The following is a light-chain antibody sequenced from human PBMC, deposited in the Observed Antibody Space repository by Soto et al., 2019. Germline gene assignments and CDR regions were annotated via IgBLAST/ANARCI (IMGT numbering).Light chain of an antibody. CDR2: DVS. CDR3: QQHHHWPLT. J-gene: IGKJ4*01. Sequence: EIVMTQSPATLSVSPGESATLSRRASQSVNNNLAWYKQKPGQAPKLLIYDVSTRATGVPARFSGSGSGTEFSLTISSLQSEDFAVYYCQQHHHWPLTFGGGTKVEI. V-gene: IGKV3-15*01. CDR1: QSVNNN.